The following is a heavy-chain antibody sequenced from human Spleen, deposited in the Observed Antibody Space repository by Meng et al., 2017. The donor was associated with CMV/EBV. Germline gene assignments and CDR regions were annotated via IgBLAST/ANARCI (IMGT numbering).Heavy chain of an antibody. CDR3: AREVGSYFDY. CDR2: INTYSGST. Sequence: ASVKVSCKASGYTFSSYGLSWVRQAPGQGFEWMGWINTYSGSTNYAQKFRGRVTITTDESTSTAYMELSSLRSEDTAVYYCAREVGSYFDYWGQGTLVTVSS. V-gene: IGHV1-18*01. J-gene: IGHJ4*02. D-gene: IGHD1-26*01. CDR1: GYTFSSYG.